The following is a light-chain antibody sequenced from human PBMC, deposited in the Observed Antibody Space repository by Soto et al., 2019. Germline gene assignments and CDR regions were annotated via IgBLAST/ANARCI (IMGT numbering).Light chain of an antibody. CDR2: DVR. CDR3: SSYTNNNTLV. V-gene: IGLV2-14*03. J-gene: IGLJ2*01. Sequence: QSALTQPASVSESPGQSITISCTGTSSDVGGYNYVSWYQHHPGKAPKLLISDVRNRPSGISNRFSGSKSDNTASLTISGLQADDEADYYCSSYTNNNTLVFGGGTKLTVL. CDR1: SSDVGGYNY.